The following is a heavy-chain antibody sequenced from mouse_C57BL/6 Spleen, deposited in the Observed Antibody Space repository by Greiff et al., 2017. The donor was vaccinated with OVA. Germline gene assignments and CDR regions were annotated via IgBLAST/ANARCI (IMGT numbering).Heavy chain of an antibody. Sequence: VQLQQSGPELVKPGASVKISCKASGYTFTDYYMTWVKQSHGKSLEWIGDINPNNGGPSYNQKFKGKATLTVAKSSSTADMELRSLTSDDSAVYDCARRGSTWGYAMDYWGQGTSVTVSS. D-gene: IGHD5-1*01. CDR1: GYTFTDYY. J-gene: IGHJ4*01. CDR2: INPNNGGP. V-gene: IGHV1-26*01. CDR3: ARRGSTWGYAMDY.